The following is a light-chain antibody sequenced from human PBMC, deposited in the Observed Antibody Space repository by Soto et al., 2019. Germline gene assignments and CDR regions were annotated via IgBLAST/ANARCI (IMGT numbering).Light chain of an antibody. CDR2: GAS. J-gene: IGKJ1*01. Sequence: LTQSPGTLSLSPGERATLSCRASQSVSSSYLAWYQQKPGQAPRLLIYGASSRATGIPDRFSGSGSGTDFTLTISRLEPEDFAVDYCQQYGSSPPTFGQGTKVDIK. CDR3: QQYGSSPPT. CDR1: QSVSSSY. V-gene: IGKV3-20*01.